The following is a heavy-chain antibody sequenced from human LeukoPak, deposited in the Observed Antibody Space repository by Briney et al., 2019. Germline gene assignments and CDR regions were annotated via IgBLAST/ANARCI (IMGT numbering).Heavy chain of an antibody. CDR1: GGTFSSYA. D-gene: IGHD6-13*01. CDR2: IIPILGIA. CDR3: ARVPVGSSSWQRENWFDP. V-gene: IGHV1-69*04. Sequence: SVKVSCKASGGTFSSYAISWVRQAPRQGLEWMGRIIPILGIANYAQKFQGRVTITADKSTSTAYMELSSLRSEDTAVYYCARVPVGSSSWQRENWFDPWGQGTLVTVSS. J-gene: IGHJ5*02.